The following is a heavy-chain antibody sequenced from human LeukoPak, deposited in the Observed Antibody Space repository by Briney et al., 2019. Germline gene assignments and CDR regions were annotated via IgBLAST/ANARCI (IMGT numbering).Heavy chain of an antibody. Sequence: GGSLRLSCAASGFTFSSYGMHWVRQAPGKGLEWVAVISYDGSNKYYADSVKGRFTISRDNSKNTLYLQMNSLRAEDTAVYYCAKDAAAAGNMDVWGKGTTVTVSS. V-gene: IGHV3-30*18. D-gene: IGHD6-13*01. CDR1: GFTFSSYG. CDR2: ISYDGSNK. CDR3: AKDAAAAGNMDV. J-gene: IGHJ6*03.